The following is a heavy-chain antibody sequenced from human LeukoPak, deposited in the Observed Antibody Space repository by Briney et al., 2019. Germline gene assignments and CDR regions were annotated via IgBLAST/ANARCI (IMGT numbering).Heavy chain of an antibody. CDR2: IWYDGSNK. V-gene: IGHV3-33*01. D-gene: IGHD3-10*01. Sequence: GGSLRLSCAASGFTFSSFGMHWVRQAPGKGLEWVAVIWYDGSNKYYADSVKGRFTISRDNSKNTLYLQMNSLRAEDTAVYYCAGNYGPYYFDYWGQGTLVTVSS. CDR3: AGNYGPYYFDY. J-gene: IGHJ4*02. CDR1: GFTFSSFG.